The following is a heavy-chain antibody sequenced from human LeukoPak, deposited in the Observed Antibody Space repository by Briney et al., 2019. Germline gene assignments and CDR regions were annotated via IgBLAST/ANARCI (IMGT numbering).Heavy chain of an antibody. CDR2: IYYSGST. CDR1: GGSISSGGYF. CDR3: ARERRGDGYNRYYYYMDV. D-gene: IGHD5-24*01. V-gene: IGHV4-31*03. J-gene: IGHJ6*03. Sequence: SQTLSLTCTVSGGSISSGGYFWRWIRQHPGKGLEWIGYIYYSGSTYYNPSLKSRVTISVDTSKNQFSLKLSSVTAADTAVYYCARERRGDGYNRYYYYMDVWGKGTTVTVSS.